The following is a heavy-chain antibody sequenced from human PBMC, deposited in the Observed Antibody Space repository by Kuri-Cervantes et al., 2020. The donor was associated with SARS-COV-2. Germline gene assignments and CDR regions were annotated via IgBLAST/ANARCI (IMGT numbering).Heavy chain of an antibody. V-gene: IGHV4-34*01. J-gene: IGHJ4*02. CDR2: INHSGST. D-gene: IGHD3-10*01. Sequence: SETLSLTCAVYGGSFSGYYWSWIRQPPGKGLEWIGEINHSGSTNYNPSLKGRVTISVDTSKNQFSLKLSSVTAADTAVYYCASVPGIGYYFDYWGQGTLVTVSS. CDR1: GGSFSGYY. CDR3: ASVPGIGYYFDY.